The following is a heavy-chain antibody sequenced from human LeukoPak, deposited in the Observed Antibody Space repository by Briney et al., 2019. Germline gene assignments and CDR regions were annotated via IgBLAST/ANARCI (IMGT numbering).Heavy chain of an antibody. CDR1: GYTFTGYY. CDR2: INPNSGNT. Sequence: ASVTVSCKASGYTFTGYYMHWVRQAPGQGLEWMGRINPNSGNTNFAQKFQGRVTMTRDTAISTAYMELSRLKSDDTAVYYCARDLWYGSGSLGYWGQGTLVTVSS. D-gene: IGHD3-10*01. CDR3: ARDLWYGSGSLGY. J-gene: IGHJ4*02. V-gene: IGHV1-2*02.